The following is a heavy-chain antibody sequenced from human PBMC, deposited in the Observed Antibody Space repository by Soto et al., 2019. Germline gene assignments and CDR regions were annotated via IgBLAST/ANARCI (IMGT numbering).Heavy chain of an antibody. CDR3: ARGDRIAAAGTQHYYYYGMDV. J-gene: IGHJ6*02. Sequence: ASVKVSCKASGYTFTGYYMHWVRQAPGQGLEWMGWINPNSGGTNYAQKFRGWVTMTRDTSISTAYMELSRLRSDDTAVYYCARGDRIAAAGTQHYYYYGMDVWGQGTTVTVSS. CDR1: GYTFTGYY. CDR2: INPNSGGT. D-gene: IGHD6-13*01. V-gene: IGHV1-2*04.